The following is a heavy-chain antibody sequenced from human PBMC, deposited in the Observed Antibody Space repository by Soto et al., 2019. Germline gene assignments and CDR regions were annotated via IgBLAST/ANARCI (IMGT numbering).Heavy chain of an antibody. D-gene: IGHD2-8*01. Sequence: ASVQVSCTASGYAFTSYAMHWVRQAPGQRLEWMGWINAGNGNTKYSQRFQGRVTITRDTSASTAYMELSSLRSEDTAVYYCAREFDCTNGVSYTRHDAFDIWGQGTMVTVSS. J-gene: IGHJ3*02. CDR2: INAGNGNT. CDR3: AREFDCTNGVSYTRHDAFDI. CDR1: GYAFTSYA. V-gene: IGHV1-3*01.